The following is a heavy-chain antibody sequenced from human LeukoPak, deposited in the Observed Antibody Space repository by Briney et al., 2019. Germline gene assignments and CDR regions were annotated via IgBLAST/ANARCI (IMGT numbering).Heavy chain of an antibody. V-gene: IGHV3-20*04. CDR2: INWNGEST. D-gene: IGHD3-10*01. Sequence: RPGGSLRLSCAGSGYTFDDHGMSWVRQAPGKGLEWVSGINWNGESTGYADSVKGRFTISRDNAENSLYLQMNSLRAEDTAVYYCARIYGSGSYYHFDYWGQGTLVTVSS. J-gene: IGHJ4*02. CDR3: ARIYGSGSYYHFDY. CDR1: GYTFDDHG.